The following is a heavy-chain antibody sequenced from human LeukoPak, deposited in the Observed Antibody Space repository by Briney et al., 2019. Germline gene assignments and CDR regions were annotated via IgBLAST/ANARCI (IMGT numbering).Heavy chain of an antibody. CDR2: ISGRGIST. CDR3: ANLLSTNSGSGSPFEN. J-gene: IGHJ4*02. Sequence: GGSLRLSCEASGFTFSSYAMTWVRQASGEGLEWVSAISGRGISTYYADSVKGRFTISRDNSRNTLFLQMNSLRAEDTAVYYCANLLSTNSGSGSPFENWGQGTLVTVSS. V-gene: IGHV3-23*01. D-gene: IGHD3-10*01. CDR1: GFTFSSYA.